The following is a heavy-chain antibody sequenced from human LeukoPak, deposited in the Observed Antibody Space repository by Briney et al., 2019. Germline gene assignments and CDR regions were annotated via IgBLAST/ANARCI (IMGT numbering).Heavy chain of an antibody. J-gene: IGHJ4*02. CDR2: ISSSGSTI. CDR3: ASRVAVAGYYFDY. D-gene: IGHD6-19*01. Sequence: GGSLRLSCAASGFTFSDYYMSWIRQAPGKGLGWVSYISSSGSTIYYADSVKGRFTISRDNAKNSLYLQMNSLRAEDTAVYYCASRVAVAGYYFDYWGQGTLVTVSS. CDR1: GFTFSDYY. V-gene: IGHV3-11*01.